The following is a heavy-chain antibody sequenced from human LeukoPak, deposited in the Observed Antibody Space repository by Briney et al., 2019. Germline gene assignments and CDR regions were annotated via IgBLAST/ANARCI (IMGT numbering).Heavy chain of an antibody. CDR2: ITPNTGDT. V-gene: IGHV1-46*01. D-gene: IGHD3-10*01. CDR1: GYTFSSFY. Sequence: EVSVKVSCKASGYTFSSFYLHWVRQAPGQGLEWMGIITPNTGDTTYAPKFQDRLIMTRDRSTSTVYMELHSLRSEDTAVYYCARSRNYYRVYFDNWGQGTLVPVSS. J-gene: IGHJ4*02. CDR3: ARSRNYYRVYFDN.